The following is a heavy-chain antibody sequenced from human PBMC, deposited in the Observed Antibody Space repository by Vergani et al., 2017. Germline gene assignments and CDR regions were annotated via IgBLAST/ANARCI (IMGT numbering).Heavy chain of an antibody. D-gene: IGHD1-7*01. Sequence: EVQLVESGGGLVQPGGSLRLSCAASGFTFSSYEMNWVRQAPGKGLEWVSYISSSGSTLYYADSVKGRFTISRDNAKNSLYLQMNSLRAEDTAVYYCAREELRAYYYYGMDVWGQGTTVTVSS. CDR1: GFTFSSYE. J-gene: IGHJ6*02. CDR3: AREELRAYYYYGMDV. CDR2: ISSSGSTL. V-gene: IGHV3-48*03.